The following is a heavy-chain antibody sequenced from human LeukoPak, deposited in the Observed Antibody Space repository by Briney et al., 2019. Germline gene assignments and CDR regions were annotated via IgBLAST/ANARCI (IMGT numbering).Heavy chain of an antibody. CDR2: IRGSGDSS. CDR3: AKDKIEVVPAANDY. V-gene: IGHV3-23*01. J-gene: IGHJ4*02. CDR1: GFTFSSYA. Sequence: GGSLRLSCAASGFTFSSYAMTWVRQAPGKGLEWVSSIRGSGDSSYYADSVKGRFTISRDNSKSTLFLQMNSLRVEDTAVYYCAKDKIEVVPAANDYWGQGTLVTVSS. D-gene: IGHD2-2*01.